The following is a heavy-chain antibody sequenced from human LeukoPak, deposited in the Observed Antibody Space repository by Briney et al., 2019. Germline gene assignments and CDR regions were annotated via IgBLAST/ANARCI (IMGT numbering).Heavy chain of an antibody. CDR2: IYYTGST. CDR3: ARQYCSSTSCYSP. Sequence: SETLSLTCSVSGASISNYYWTWIRQPPGKGLEWIGYIYYTGSTNYNPSLKSRLTISVDTSKNQFSLKLSSVTAADTAVYYCARQYCSSTSCYSPWGQGTMVTVSS. J-gene: IGHJ3*01. V-gene: IGHV4-59*08. D-gene: IGHD2-2*01. CDR1: GASISNYY.